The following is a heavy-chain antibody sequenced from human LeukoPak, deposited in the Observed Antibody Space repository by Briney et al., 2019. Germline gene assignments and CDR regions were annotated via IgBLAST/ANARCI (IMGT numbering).Heavy chain of an antibody. CDR3: ARQSSYYYYYYYYYMDV. V-gene: IGHV4-59*01. CDR2: IYYSGST. J-gene: IGHJ6*03. Sequence: KASETLSLTCTVSGGSISSYYWSWIRQPPGKGLEWIGYIYYSGSTNYNPSLKSRVTISVDTSKNQFSLKLSSVTAADTAVYYCARQSSYYYYYYYYYMDVWGKGTTVTVSS. CDR1: GGSISSYY. D-gene: IGHD5-12*01.